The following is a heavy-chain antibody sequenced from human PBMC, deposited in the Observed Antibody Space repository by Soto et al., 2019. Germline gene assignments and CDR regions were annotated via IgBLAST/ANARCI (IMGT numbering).Heavy chain of an antibody. Sequence: VQLVESGGGLVKPGGSLRLSCAASGFTFTRYSMNWVRQAPGKGLEWVSSISSTTNSIYYGDSMKGRFTISRDNAKNSLYLEMNSLRAEDTAVYYCARESEDLTSNFDYWGQGTLVTVSS. CDR3: ARESEDLTSNFDY. J-gene: IGHJ4*02. V-gene: IGHV3-21*06. CDR2: ISSTTNSI. CDR1: GFTFTRYS.